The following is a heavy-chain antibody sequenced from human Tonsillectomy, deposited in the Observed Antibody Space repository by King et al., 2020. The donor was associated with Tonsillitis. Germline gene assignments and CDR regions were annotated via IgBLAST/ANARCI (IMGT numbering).Heavy chain of an antibody. D-gene: IGHD4-17*01. J-gene: IGHJ6*02. CDR1: GFTFSNYA. Sequence: QLVQSGGGVVQPGRSLRLSCAASGFTFSNYAMHWVRQAPGKGLEWVAFISFDGSNEYYADSVKGRFTISRVNSKNSMYLQMNSLRVEDTAVYYCARRDGALDYYYYGMDVWGQGTTVTVSS. CDR2: ISFDGSNE. CDR3: ARRDGALDYYYYGMDV. V-gene: IGHV3-30-3*01.